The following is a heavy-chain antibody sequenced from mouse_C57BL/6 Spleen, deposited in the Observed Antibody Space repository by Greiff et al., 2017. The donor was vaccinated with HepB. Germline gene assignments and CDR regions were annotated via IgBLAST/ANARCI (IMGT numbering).Heavy chain of an antibody. D-gene: IGHD6-1*01. J-gene: IGHJ1*03. CDR2: INYDGSST. Sequence: EVKLMESEGGLVQPGSSMKLSCTASGFTFSDYYMAWVRQVPEKGLEWVANINYDGSSTYYLDSLKSRFIISRDNAKNILYLQMSSLKSEDTATYYCARATYFDVWGTGTTVTVSS. CDR3: ARATYFDV. V-gene: IGHV5-16*01. CDR1: GFTFSDYY.